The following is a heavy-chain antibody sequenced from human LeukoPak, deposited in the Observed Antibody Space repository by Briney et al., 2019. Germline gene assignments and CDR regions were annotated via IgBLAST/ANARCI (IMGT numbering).Heavy chain of an antibody. CDR3: ATLDILTGYLDY. Sequence: SETLSLTCTVSGGSISSSSYYWGWIRQPPGKGLEWIGSLYYSGSTYYNLSLKSRVTISVDTSKNQFSLKLSSVTAADTAVYYCATLDILTGYLDYWGQGTLVTVSS. CDR2: LYYSGST. D-gene: IGHD3-9*01. J-gene: IGHJ4*02. CDR1: GGSISSSSYY. V-gene: IGHV4-39*01.